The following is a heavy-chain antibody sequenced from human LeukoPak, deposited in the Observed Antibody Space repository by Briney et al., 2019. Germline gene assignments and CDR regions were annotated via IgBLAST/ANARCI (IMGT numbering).Heavy chain of an antibody. CDR3: ARGSYGSGNYYIGDAFDM. CDR2: IYRGGST. J-gene: IGHJ3*02. Sequence: GGSLRLSFAASGFTSSYNYIIWFRQPPGKGLNWFPTIYRGGSTYYADSVKGRFTISRDNSKNTVYLQMNSPRDEDTAVYYCARGSYGSGNYYIGDAFDMWGQGTMVTVSS. D-gene: IGHD3-10*01. V-gene: IGHV3-53*01. CDR1: GFTSSYNY.